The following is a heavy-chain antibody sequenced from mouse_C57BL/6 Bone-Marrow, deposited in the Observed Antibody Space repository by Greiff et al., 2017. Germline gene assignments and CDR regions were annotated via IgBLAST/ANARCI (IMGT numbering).Heavy chain of an antibody. CDR1: GYTFTSYW. CDR2: IDPSDSYT. Sequence: VQLQQPGAELVKPGASVKLSCKASGYTFTSYWMQWVKQRPGQGLEWIGEIDPSDSYTNYNQKFKGKATLTVETSSSTAYMQLSSLTSEDSAVYYCAREGGSPFAYWGQGTLVTVSA. V-gene: IGHV1-50*01. CDR3: AREGGSPFAY. D-gene: IGHD1-1*01. J-gene: IGHJ3*01.